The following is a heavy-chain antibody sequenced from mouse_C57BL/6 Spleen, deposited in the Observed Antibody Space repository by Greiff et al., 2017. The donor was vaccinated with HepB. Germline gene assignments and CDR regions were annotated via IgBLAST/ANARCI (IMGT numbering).Heavy chain of an antibody. CDR1: GYTFTDYN. D-gene: IGHD4-1*01. CDR2: INPNNGGT. CDR3: ARSSNWGYYFDY. J-gene: IGHJ2*01. Sequence: VQLQQSGPELVKPGASVKMSCKASGYTFTDYNMHWVKQSHGKSLEWIGYINPNNGGTSYNQKFKGKATLTVNKSSSTAYMELRSLTSEDSAVYYCARSSNWGYYFDYWGQGTTLTVSS. V-gene: IGHV1-22*01.